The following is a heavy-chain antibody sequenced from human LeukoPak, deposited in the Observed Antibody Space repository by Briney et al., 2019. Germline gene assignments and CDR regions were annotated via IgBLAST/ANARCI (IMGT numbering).Heavy chain of an antibody. V-gene: IGHV4-39*01. Sequence: SETLSLTCTVSGGSISSSSYYWGWIRQPPGKGLEWIGSIYYSGSTYYNPSLKSRVTISVDTSKNQFSLKLSSVTAADTAVYYCARSGYGRRAFDIWGQGTMVTVSS. J-gene: IGHJ3*02. CDR1: GGSISSSSYY. D-gene: IGHD6-13*01. CDR2: IYYSGST. CDR3: ARSGYGRRAFDI.